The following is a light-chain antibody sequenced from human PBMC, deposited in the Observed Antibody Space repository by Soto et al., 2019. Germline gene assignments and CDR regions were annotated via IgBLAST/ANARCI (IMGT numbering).Light chain of an antibody. J-gene: IGLJ2*01. CDR2: NTN. CDR3: VLYVGSGVL. CDR1: SGSVSTSYY. V-gene: IGLV8-61*01. Sequence: QTVVTQEPSFLVSPGGTVTLTCALNSGSVSTSYYPSWYQQTPGQAPRTLIYNTNTRSSGVPDRFSGSILGNKAALTITGAQADDESDYYCVLYVGSGVLFGGGTKLTVL.